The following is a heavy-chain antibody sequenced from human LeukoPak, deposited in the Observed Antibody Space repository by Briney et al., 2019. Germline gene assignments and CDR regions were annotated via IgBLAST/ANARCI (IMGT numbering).Heavy chain of an antibody. CDR1: GGSISSYY. CDR2: IYISGST. CDR3: RREPPPGGRLFDP. Sequence: KPSETLSLTCTVSGGSISSYYWSWIRQPAGKGLEWIGRIYISGSTNHNPSLKSRATISVDTSKQQFLLNVVSVTAADRARFYWRREPPPGGRLFDPWGQGTLVTVSS. J-gene: IGHJ5*02. D-gene: IGHD2-15*01. V-gene: IGHV4-4*07.